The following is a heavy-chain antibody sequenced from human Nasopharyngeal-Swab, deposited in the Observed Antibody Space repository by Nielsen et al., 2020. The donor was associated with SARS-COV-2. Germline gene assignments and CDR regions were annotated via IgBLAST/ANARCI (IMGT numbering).Heavy chain of an antibody. D-gene: IGHD6-13*01. CDR2: INAGNGNT. Sequence: CVRPASGVLLEWMGWINAGNGNTKYSQKFQGRVTITRDTSASTAYMELSSLRSEDTAVYYCARGRGEYSSSWPFDYWGQGTLVTVSS. CDR3: ARGRGEYSSSWPFDY. V-gene: IGHV1-3*01. J-gene: IGHJ4*02.